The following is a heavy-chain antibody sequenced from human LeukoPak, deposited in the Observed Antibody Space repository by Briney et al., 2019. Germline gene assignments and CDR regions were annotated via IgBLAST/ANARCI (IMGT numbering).Heavy chain of an antibody. CDR3: ARVWGIVGASDAFDI. J-gene: IGHJ3*02. D-gene: IGHD1-26*01. V-gene: IGHV1-2*06. Sequence: ASVKVSCKASGYTFTGYYMHWVRRAPGQGLEWMGRINPNSGGTNYAQKFQGRVTMTRDTYISTAYMELSRLRSDDTAVYYCARVWGIVGASDAFDIWGQGTMVTVSS. CDR2: INPNSGGT. CDR1: GYTFTGYY.